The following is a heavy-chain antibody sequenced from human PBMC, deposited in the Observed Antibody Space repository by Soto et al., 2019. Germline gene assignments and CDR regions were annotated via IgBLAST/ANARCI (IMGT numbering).Heavy chain of an antibody. CDR3: AREYYGLLTGYYNGH. D-gene: IGHD3-9*01. Sequence: EVQLVESGGDSVQPGGSLRLSCAASGFPFSSYWMHWVRHTPGKGLEWVSRISGDGTTIYYADSVTGRFTVSRDNAKNTLSLQMSGLGAEDTAVYYCAREYYGLLTGYYNGHWGQGTLVYVA. V-gene: IGHV3-74*01. CDR1: GFPFSSYW. J-gene: IGHJ4*02. CDR2: ISGDGTTI.